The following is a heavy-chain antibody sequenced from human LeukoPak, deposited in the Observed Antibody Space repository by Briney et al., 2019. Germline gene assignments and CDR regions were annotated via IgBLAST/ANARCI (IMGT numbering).Heavy chain of an antibody. V-gene: IGHV4-34*01. Sequence: SETLSLTCAVYGGSFSGYYWSWIRQPPGKGLEWIGEINHSGSTNYNPSLKSRVTISVDTSKNQFPLKLSSVTAADTAVYYCARGPHYYDSSGYYGYWGQGTLVTVSS. CDR2: INHSGST. J-gene: IGHJ4*02. CDR1: GGSFSGYY. CDR3: ARGPHYYDSSGYYGY. D-gene: IGHD3-22*01.